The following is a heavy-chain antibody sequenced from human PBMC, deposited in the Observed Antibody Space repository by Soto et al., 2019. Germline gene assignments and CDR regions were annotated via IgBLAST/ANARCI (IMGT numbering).Heavy chain of an antibody. J-gene: IGHJ4*02. V-gene: IGHV4-59*01. D-gene: IGHD3-3*01. CDR3: AREDDFWSGYLVY. CDR1: GGSFSGYY. CDR2: MFHSGST. Sequence: ETLSLTCAVYGGSFSGYYWSWIRQPPGKGLEWIGYMFHSGSTNYNPSLKSRVTISLDMSKNQFSLKVRSVTAADTAVYYCAREDDFWSGYLVYWGQGILVTVSS.